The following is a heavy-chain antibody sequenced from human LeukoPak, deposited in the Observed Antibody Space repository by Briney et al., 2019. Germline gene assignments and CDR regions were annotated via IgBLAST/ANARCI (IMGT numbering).Heavy chain of an antibody. D-gene: IGHD3-10*01. CDR1: GGSFSGYY. Sequence: PSETLSLTCAVYGGSFSGYYWSWIRKPPGKGLEWIGEINHSGSTNYNPSLKSRVTISVDTSKNQFSLKLSSVTAADTAVYYCARRILWFGELWSFDYWGQGTLVTVSS. CDR3: ARRILWFGELWSFDY. J-gene: IGHJ4*02. CDR2: INHSGST. V-gene: IGHV4-34*01.